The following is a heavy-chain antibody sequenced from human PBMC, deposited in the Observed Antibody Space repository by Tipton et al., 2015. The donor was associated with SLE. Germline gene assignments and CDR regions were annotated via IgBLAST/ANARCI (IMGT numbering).Heavy chain of an antibody. CDR3: ARDRGEQWLVQGGAFDI. J-gene: IGHJ3*02. CDR1: GFTFSSYG. V-gene: IGHV3-30*02. D-gene: IGHD6-19*01. CDR2: IRYDGSNK. Sequence: SGFTFSSYGMHWVRQAPGKGLEWVAFIRYDGSNKYYADSVKGRFTISRDNSKNTLYLQMNSLRAEDTAVYYCARDRGEQWLVQGGAFDIWGQGTMVTVSS.